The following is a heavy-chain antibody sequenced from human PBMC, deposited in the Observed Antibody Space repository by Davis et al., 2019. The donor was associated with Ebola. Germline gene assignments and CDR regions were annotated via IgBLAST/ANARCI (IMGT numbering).Heavy chain of an antibody. D-gene: IGHD4-17*01. Sequence: PSETLSLTCSVSGGSISPYYWNWIRQAPGEGLEWIGYIYASGSTNYNPSLKSRLTMSVDTSKNQFSLFLSSVTAADTAVYYCARGQTVRAFELWGQGTVVTVSS. CDR1: GGSISPYY. CDR2: IYASGST. V-gene: IGHV4-4*08. J-gene: IGHJ3*01. CDR3: ARGQTVRAFEL.